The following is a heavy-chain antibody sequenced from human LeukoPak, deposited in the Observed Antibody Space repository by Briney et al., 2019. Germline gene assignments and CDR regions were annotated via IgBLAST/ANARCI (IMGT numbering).Heavy chain of an antibody. CDR3: AKGSERDYGLLFDY. CDR1: GFTFSSYA. D-gene: IGHD4-17*01. J-gene: IGHJ4*02. Sequence: PGGSLRLSCAASGFTFSSYAMSWVRQAPGKGLEWVSAISGSGGSTYYADSVKGRFTISRDNSKNTLYLQMNSLRAEDTAVYYCAKGSERDYGLLFDYWAREPWSPSPQ. V-gene: IGHV3-23*01. CDR2: ISGSGGST.